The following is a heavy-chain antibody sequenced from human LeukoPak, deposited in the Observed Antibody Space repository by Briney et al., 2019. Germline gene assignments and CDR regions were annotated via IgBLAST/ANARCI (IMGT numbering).Heavy chain of an antibody. CDR1: GYTFTGYY. Sequence: RASVKVSCKASGYTFTGYYMHWVRQAPGQGLEWMGWINPNSGGTNYAQKFQGRVTMTRDTSISTAYMELSRLRSDDTAVYCCASDSSGYYARFDYWGQGTLVTVSS. D-gene: IGHD3-22*01. CDR3: ASDSSGYYARFDY. CDR2: INPNSGGT. J-gene: IGHJ4*02. V-gene: IGHV1-2*02.